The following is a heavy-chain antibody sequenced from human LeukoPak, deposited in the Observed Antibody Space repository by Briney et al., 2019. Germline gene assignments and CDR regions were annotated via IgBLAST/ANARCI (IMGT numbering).Heavy chain of an antibody. CDR3: ASRPADTTWYGVFDY. Sequence: SETLSLACSVSGASINSHYWSWIRQSPGKGLEWIGYVFSGGGTNYNPSLRSRVTMSLDTSRDQFSLRLSSVTAADTAIYYCASRPADTTWYGVFDYWSQGTLVTVSS. J-gene: IGHJ4*02. CDR1: GASINSHY. V-gene: IGHV4-59*11. CDR2: VFSGGGT. D-gene: IGHD3-10*01.